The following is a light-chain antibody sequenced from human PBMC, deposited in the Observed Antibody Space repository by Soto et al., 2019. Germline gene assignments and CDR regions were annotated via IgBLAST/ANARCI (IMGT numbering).Light chain of an antibody. CDR3: MQARQTPLT. CDR2: LAS. J-gene: IGKJ4*01. Sequence: IVMTQSPLSLSVTPGESASISCRSSQSLLRTNGYTYLDWYLQKPGQSPQLLIYLASNRADGVSDRFSGSGSGTNSTLTIIKVGADDIGVYYCMQARQTPLTFGGGTNVEI. V-gene: IGKV2-28*01. CDR1: QSLLRTNGYTY.